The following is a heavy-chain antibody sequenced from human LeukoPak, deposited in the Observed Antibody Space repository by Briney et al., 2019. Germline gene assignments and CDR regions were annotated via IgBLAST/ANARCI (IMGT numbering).Heavy chain of an antibody. CDR3: ARDGYDFWSGYPTTVDF. D-gene: IGHD3-3*01. Sequence: GGSLRLSCAASGFTFSTYAMNWVRQAPGKGLVWVSYISSSSNTIYYADSVQGRFTISRDNANNSLYLQMNSLRAEDTAVYYCARDGYDFWSGYPTTVDFWGQGTLVTVSS. CDR2: ISSSSNTI. CDR1: GFTFSTYA. J-gene: IGHJ4*02. V-gene: IGHV3-48*01.